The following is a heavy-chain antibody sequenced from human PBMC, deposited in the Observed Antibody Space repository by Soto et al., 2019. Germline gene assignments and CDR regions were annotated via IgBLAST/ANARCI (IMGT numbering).Heavy chain of an antibody. V-gene: IGHV3-48*02. CDR2: SSSGSSNI. CDR3: ARYYNGMDV. J-gene: IGHJ6*04. Sequence: EVQVVESGGGLVQPGGSLRLSCAASGFTFSSYSMNWVRQAPGKGLEWVSYSSSGSSNIHYADSVKGRFTIPRDNAKNSVYLQMNSLRDEDTAVYYCARYYNGMDVWGKGTTVTVSS. CDR1: GFTFSSYS.